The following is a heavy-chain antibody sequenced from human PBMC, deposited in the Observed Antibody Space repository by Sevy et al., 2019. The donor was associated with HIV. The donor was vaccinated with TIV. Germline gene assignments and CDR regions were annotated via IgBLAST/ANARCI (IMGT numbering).Heavy chain of an antibody. J-gene: IGHJ4*02. CDR1: GFTYSSDA. D-gene: IGHD3-16*01. CDR3: ASTFGGTYYFDY. CDR2: ISGSGGST. Sequence: GSLRLSCAASGFTYSSDAMSWVRQAPGKGLEWVSAISGSGGSTYYADSVKGRFTISRDNSKNTLYLQMNSLRAEDTAVYYCASTFGGTYYFDYWGQGTLVTVSS. V-gene: IGHV3-23*01.